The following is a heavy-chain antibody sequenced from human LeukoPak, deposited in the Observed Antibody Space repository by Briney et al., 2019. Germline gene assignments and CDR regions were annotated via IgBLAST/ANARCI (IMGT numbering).Heavy chain of an antibody. CDR3: ARLTPPAIVPTARGYYFDY. CDR1: GGSISSGDYY. D-gene: IGHD2-2*01. Sequence: SETLSLTCTVSGGSISSGDYYWSWIRQPPGKGLEWIGSIYHSGNTYYSPSLKSRVTISVDTSKNQFSLKLSSVTAADTAVYYCARLTPPAIVPTARGYYFDYWGQGTLVTVSS. CDR2: IYHSGNT. V-gene: IGHV4-39*07. J-gene: IGHJ4*02.